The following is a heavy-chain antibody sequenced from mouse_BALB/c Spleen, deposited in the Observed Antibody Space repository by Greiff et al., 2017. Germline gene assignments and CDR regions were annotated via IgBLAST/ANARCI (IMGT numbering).Heavy chain of an antibody. CDR1: GFTFSSFG. V-gene: IGHV5-17*02. J-gene: IGHJ2*01. D-gene: IGHD4-1*01. Sequence: EVKLQESGGGLVQPGGSRKLSCAASGFTFSSFGMHWVRQAPEKGLEWVAYISSGSSTIYYADTVKGRFTISRDNPKNTLFLQMTSLRSEDTAMYYCARERTGTGDFDYWGQGTTLTVSS. CDR2: ISSGSSTI. CDR3: ARERTGTGDFDY.